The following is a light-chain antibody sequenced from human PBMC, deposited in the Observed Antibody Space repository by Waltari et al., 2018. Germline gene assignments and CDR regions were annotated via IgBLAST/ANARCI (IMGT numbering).Light chain of an antibody. CDR2: EDT. CDR3: CSYAGSTASIL. J-gene: IGLJ2*01. CDR1: SSDVGSPNV. V-gene: IGLV2-23*01. Sequence: QSALTQPASVSGSPGQSLTIPCTGTSSDVGSPNVASQYQHHPGKAPKLMIYEDTKRPSGVSNRFSSSKSGNTASLTISGLQAEDEADYYCCSYAGSTASILLGGGTKLTVL.